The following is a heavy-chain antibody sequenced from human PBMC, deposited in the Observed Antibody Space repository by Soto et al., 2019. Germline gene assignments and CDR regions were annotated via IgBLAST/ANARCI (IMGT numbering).Heavy chain of an antibody. Sequence: GALRLSCAASGFTFSSYAMSWVRQAPGEGLEWVSVISGSGRSTYYADSVKGRFTISRDNSKNTLYLQMNSLRVDDTAVYYCAKGGSDYGDSSYYYYMDVWGKGTTVTVSS. V-gene: IGHV3-23*01. CDR3: AKGGSDYGDSSYYYYMDV. J-gene: IGHJ6*03. CDR2: ISGSGRST. D-gene: IGHD4-17*01. CDR1: GFTFSSYA.